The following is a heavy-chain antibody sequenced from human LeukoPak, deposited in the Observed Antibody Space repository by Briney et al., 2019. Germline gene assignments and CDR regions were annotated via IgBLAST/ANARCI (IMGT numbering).Heavy chain of an antibody. V-gene: IGHV1-2*02. D-gene: IGHD3-9*01. CDR1: GYSFNDYY. CDR2: INPNSGRT. Sequence: ASVKVSCKTSGYSFNDYYLHWVRQVPGQGLEWMGWINPNSGRTNSAPKFQGRVTLTTDTSITTAYMELTSLISGDTALYYCARDSSDVLTGYYHFWGQGTLVTVSS. J-gene: IGHJ4*02. CDR3: ARDSSDVLTGYYHF.